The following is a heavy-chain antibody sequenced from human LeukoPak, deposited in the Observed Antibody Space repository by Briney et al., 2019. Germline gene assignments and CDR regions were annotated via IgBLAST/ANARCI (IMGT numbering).Heavy chain of an antibody. Sequence: PGGSLRLSCAASGFTFSNYDMSWVRQAPGQGLEWVSSFRASDDTTYYADSVKGRFTISRDNSQNTLYLPMNRLRVEDTAVYYCAKSLRAAAGTGAFDIWGQGTMVTVSS. J-gene: IGHJ3*02. CDR3: AKSLRAAAGTGAFDI. CDR2: FRASDDTT. D-gene: IGHD6-13*01. V-gene: IGHV3-23*01. CDR1: GFTFSNYD.